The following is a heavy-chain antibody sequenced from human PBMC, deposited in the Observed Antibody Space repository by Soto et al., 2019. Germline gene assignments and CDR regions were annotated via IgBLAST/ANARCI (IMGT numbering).Heavy chain of an antibody. J-gene: IGHJ6*03. CDR1: GFTFSSYS. CDR2: ISSSSSYI. D-gene: IGHD3-3*01. CDR3: ARDPRRVLRFLEGYYYMDV. Sequence: GGSLRLSCAASGFTFSSYSMNWVRQAPGKGLEWVSSISSSSSYIYYADSVKGRFTISRDNAKNSLYLQMNSLRAEDTAVYYCARDPRRVLRFLEGYYYMDVWGKGTTVTVSS. V-gene: IGHV3-21*01.